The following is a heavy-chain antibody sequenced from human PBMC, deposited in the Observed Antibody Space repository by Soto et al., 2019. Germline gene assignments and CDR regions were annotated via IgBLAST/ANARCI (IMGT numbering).Heavy chain of an antibody. CDR1: GGSISGSYW. CDR3: ARHSNEYRKSLDY. D-gene: IGHD6-13*01. J-gene: IGHJ4*02. Sequence: SETLSLSCAVSGGSISGSYWWTWVRQPPGKGLEWIAYIYYSGSTNYNPSLKSRVTISVDTSNNQFSLKLSSVTAADTAVYYCARHSNEYRKSLDYWGQGTLVTVSS. V-gene: IGHV4-4*02. CDR2: IYYSGST.